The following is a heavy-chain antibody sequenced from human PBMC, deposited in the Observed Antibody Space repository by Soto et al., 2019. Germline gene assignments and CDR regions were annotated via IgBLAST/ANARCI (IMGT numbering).Heavy chain of an antibody. CDR3: ARPSPRGDYYGMDV. J-gene: IGHJ6*04. Sequence: QVPLVPSGAAVKKPGASVKVSCKASGYTFTGYYMHWVRQAPGQGLEWMGWINPNSGGTTSAQKFQGRVTMTSDTSISTAYMELSSMRSDNTAVYYCARPSPRGDYYGMDVWGEGTTDIVSS. CDR2: INPNSGGT. CDR1: GYTFTGYY. V-gene: IGHV1-2*02. D-gene: IGHD3-10*01.